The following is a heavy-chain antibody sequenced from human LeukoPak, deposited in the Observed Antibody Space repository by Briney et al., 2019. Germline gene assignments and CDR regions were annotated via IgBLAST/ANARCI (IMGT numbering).Heavy chain of an antibody. CDR2: IYTSGST. V-gene: IGHV4-4*07. D-gene: IGHD6-13*01. CDR1: GDSLSSYY. CDR3: ARSFLSNWYYFDN. J-gene: IGHJ4*02. Sequence: PSETLSLTCTVSGDSLSSYYWSWIRQPAGKGLEWIGRIYTSGSTNYNPSLKSRVTMSVDTSKNQFSLKLNSVTAADTAVYYCARSFLSNWYYFDNWGQGTLVTVSS.